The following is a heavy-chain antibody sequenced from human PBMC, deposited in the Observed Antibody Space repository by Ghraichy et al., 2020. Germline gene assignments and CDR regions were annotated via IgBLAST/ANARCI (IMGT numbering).Heavy chain of an antibody. CDR2: INTDGRTT. Sequence: GGYLRLSCATSGFTFSTYWIHWVRQTPGKGLEWVSRINTDGRTTNYADSVRGRFTISRDNARNTLYLQMNSLRAEDTAVYYCATAGNFRFDYWGQGTLVTVSS. CDR1: GFTFSTYW. J-gene: IGHJ4*02. V-gene: IGHV3-74*01. CDR3: ATAGNFRFDY. D-gene: IGHD1-7*01.